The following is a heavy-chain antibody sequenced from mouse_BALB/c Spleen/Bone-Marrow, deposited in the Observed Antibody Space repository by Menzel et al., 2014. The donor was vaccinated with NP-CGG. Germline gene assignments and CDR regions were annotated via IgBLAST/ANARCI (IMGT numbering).Heavy chain of an antibody. Sequence: VKLMESGAELAKPGASVKMSCKASGYTFTDTWIHWIKQRPGRGLEWIGYINPSTGYAEYDQNFKDKATLTVDKSSSTAYMQLSSLTSEDSAVYYCARDYWGQGTTLTVSS. J-gene: IGHJ2*01. V-gene: IGHV1-7*01. CDR3: ARDY. CDR1: GYTFTDTW. CDR2: INPSTGYA.